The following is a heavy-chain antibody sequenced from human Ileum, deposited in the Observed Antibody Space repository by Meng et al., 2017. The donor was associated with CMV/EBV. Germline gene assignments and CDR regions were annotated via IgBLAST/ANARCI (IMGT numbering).Heavy chain of an antibody. J-gene: IGHJ4*02. CDR1: GFTFSSYA. Sequence: GESLKISCAASGFTFSSYAMHWVRQAPGKGLEWVAVISYDGSNKYYADSVKGRFTISRDNSKNTLYLQMNSLRAEDTAVYYCARSGVVIAIGGFDYWGQGTRVTVSS. CDR3: ARSGVVIAIGGFDY. D-gene: IGHD2-21*01. V-gene: IGHV3-30-3*01. CDR2: ISYDGSNK.